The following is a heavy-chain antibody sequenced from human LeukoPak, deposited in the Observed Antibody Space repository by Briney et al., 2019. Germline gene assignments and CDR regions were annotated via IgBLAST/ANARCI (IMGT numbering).Heavy chain of an antibody. J-gene: IGHJ5*02. Sequence: PGGSLRLSCAASGFTFSSYAMSWVRQAPGKGLEWVSAISGSGGSTYYADSVKGRFTISRDNSKNTLYLQMNSLRAEDTAVYYCAKDRIWFGELLFNWFDPWGQGTLVTVSS. D-gene: IGHD3-10*01. CDR2: ISGSGGST. CDR1: GFTFSSYA. V-gene: IGHV3-23*01. CDR3: AKDRIWFGELLFNWFDP.